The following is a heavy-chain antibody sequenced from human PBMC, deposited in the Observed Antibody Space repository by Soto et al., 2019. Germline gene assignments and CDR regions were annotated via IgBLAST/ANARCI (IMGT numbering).Heavy chain of an antibody. D-gene: IGHD6-19*01. CDR1: GFTFSSYS. V-gene: IGHV3-21*01. J-gene: IGHJ4*02. Sequence: TGGSLRLSCAASGFTFSSYSMNWVRQAPGKGLEWVSSISSSSSYIYYADSVKGRFTISRDNAKNSLYLQMNSLRAEDTAVYYCARGFNGWYYFDYWGQGTLVTV. CDR3: ARGFNGWYYFDY. CDR2: ISSSSSYI.